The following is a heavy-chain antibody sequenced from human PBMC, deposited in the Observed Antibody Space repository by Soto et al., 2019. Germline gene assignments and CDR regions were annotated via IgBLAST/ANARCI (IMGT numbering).Heavy chain of an antibody. D-gene: IGHD6-13*01. CDR1: GGSISSYY. Sequence: PSETLSLTCTVSGGSISSYYWSWIRQPPGKGLEWIGYIYYSGSTNYNPSAGTTSYAQKFQGRVTMTRDTSTSTVYMELSSLRSEDTAVYYCARDLDPKIAAAGQQDYGMDVWGQGTTVTVSS. V-gene: IGHV4-59*01. J-gene: IGHJ6*02. CDR2: IYYSGST. CDR3: ARDLDPKIAAAGQQDYGMDV.